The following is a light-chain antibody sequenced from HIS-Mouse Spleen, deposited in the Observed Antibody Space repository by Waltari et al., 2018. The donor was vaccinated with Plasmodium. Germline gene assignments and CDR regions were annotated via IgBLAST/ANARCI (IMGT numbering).Light chain of an antibody. CDR3: YSTDSSGNHRV. CDR1: ALPKKY. J-gene: IGLJ3*02. V-gene: IGLV3-10*01. CDR2: EDS. Sequence: SYELTQPPSVSVSPGQTARITCSGDALPKKYAYWYQQKSGQAPVLVIYEDSKRPSGIPERFSGSSSGTIATLTISGAQVEDEADYYCYSTDSSGNHRVFGGGTK.